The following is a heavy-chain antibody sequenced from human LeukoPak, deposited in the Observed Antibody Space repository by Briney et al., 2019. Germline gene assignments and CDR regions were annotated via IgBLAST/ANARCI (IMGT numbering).Heavy chain of an antibody. D-gene: IGHD3-10*01. J-gene: IGHJ4*02. CDR2: IHTSGST. CDR1: GGSISGYY. CDR3: ARQAYYSGSGSWTGFDY. V-gene: IGHV4-4*09. Sequence: SETLSLTCTVSGGSISGYYWSWIRQPPGKGLEWIVYIHTSGSTNYNPSLKSRVTTSVDTPKNQFALKLSSVTAADTAVYYCARQAYYSGSGSWTGFDYWGQGTLVTVSS.